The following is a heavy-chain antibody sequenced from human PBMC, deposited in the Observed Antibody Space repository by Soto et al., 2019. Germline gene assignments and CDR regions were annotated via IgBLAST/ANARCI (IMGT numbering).Heavy chain of an antibody. Sequence: DTLCLTCPVSGGSISVYYWNWIRQSPGKGLEWIGYISYSGTTKYNPSLKSRVTISVDTSKNQFSLKLSSVTAADTAAYYCARSRRNYFDPWGQGTLVTVSS. CDR1: GGSISVYY. V-gene: IGHV4-59*01. J-gene: IGHJ5*02. CDR2: ISYSGTT. CDR3: ARSRRNYFDP.